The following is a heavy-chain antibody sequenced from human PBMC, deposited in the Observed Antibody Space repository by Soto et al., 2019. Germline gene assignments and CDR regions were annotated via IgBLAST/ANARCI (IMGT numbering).Heavy chain of an antibody. V-gene: IGHV1-69*01. CDR3: ARDFHSVPAATYNWFDP. CDR1: GGTFSSYA. CDR2: IIPIFGTA. D-gene: IGHD2-2*01. J-gene: IGHJ5*02. Sequence: QVQLVQSGAEVKKPGSSVKVSCKASGGTFSSYAIRWVRQAPGQGLEWMGGIIPIFGTANYAQKFQGRVTITADESTSTAYMELSSLRSEDTAVYYCARDFHSVPAATYNWFDPCCQGTLGAVSS.